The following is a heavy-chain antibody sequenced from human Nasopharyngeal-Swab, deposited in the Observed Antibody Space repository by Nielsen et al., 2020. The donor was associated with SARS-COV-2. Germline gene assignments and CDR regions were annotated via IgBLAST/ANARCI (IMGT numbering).Heavy chain of an antibody. CDR3: TTNYANPVYGLDV. V-gene: IGHV3-73*01. D-gene: IGHD4/OR15-4a*01. CDR1: GFTSSPSP. J-gene: IGHJ6*02. CDR2: IGNNHAT. Sequence: GESLKISCAASGFTSSPSPIHWVRRASGKGLEWVGRIGNNHATTYGASVKGRFTFSRDDSKKTAYLQMNSLKTGDTAVYYCTTNYANPVYGLDVWGQGTTVTVSS.